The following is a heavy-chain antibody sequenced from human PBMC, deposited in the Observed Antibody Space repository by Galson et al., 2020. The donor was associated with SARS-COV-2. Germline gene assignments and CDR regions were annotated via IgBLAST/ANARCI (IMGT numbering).Heavy chain of an antibody. CDR3: AKDYGSGSYQYNWFDP. CDR2: ISWNSGNI. Sequence: GGSLRLSCAASGFSFDDYATHWVRQAPGKGLEWVSGISWNSGNIGYADSVKGRFTISRDNAENSLYLQMNSLRAEDTALYYCAKDYGSGSYQYNWFDPWGQGTLVTVSS. V-gene: IGHV3-9*01. J-gene: IGHJ5*02. D-gene: IGHD3-10*01. CDR1: GFSFDDYA.